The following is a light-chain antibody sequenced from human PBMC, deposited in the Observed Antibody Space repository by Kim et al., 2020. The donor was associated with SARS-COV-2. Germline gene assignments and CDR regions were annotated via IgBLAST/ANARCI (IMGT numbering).Light chain of an antibody. CDR2: GAS. J-gene: IGKJ1*01. Sequence: SPGVRVTLSCRASQSVSDSNLAWYQHKPCRAPRLLIYGASTRATGIPDRFSGSGSGTDFTLTISRLEPEDFAMYYCQQYGYSPWTFGQGTKVDIK. CDR3: QQYGYSPWT. CDR1: QSVSDSN. V-gene: IGKV3-20*01.